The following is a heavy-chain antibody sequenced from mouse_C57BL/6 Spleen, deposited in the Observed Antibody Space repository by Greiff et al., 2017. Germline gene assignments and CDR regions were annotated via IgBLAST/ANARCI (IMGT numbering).Heavy chain of an antibody. Sequence: VKLMESDAELVKPGASVKISCKVSGYTFTDHTIHWMKQRPEQGLAWIGYIYPRDGSTKYNEKFKGKATLTADKSSSTAYMQLNSLTSEDSAVYFCARGEMVKRVYFDYWGQGTTLTVSS. CDR1: GYTFTDHT. V-gene: IGHV1-78*01. CDR2: IYPRDGST. D-gene: IGHD2-3*01. CDR3: ARGEMVKRVYFDY. J-gene: IGHJ2*01.